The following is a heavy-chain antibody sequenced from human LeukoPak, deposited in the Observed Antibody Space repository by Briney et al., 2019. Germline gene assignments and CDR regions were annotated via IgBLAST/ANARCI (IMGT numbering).Heavy chain of an antibody. Sequence: VASVKVSCKASGGTFSNYAISWVRQAPGQGLEWMGRIIPMFGTTNYAQKFQGRVTITTDESTSTAYMEVSSLRLEDTAVYYCASVTVTTWAPDGKMDVWGKGPTVTVSP. V-gene: IGHV1-69*05. J-gene: IGHJ6*04. CDR1: GGTFSNYA. CDR3: ASVTVTTWAPDGKMDV. D-gene: IGHD4-11*01. CDR2: IIPMFGTT.